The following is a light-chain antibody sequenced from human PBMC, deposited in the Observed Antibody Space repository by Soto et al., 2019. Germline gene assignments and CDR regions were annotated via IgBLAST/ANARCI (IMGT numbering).Light chain of an antibody. CDR1: QSVSSSY. CDR3: QQYGSSRT. CDR2: GAS. V-gene: IGKV3-20*01. Sequence: IDLTQSPGTLSLSPGERPTLTCRASQSVSSSYLAWYQQKPGQAPRLLIYGASSRATGIPDRFSGSGSGTDFSLTISRLEPEDFAVYYCQQYGSSRTFGGGTKVDIK. J-gene: IGKJ4*01.